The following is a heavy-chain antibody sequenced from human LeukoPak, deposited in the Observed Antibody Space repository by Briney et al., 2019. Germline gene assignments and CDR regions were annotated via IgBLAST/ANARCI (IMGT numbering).Heavy chain of an antibody. CDR2: INHSGST. Sequence: SETLSLTCAVYGGSFSGCYWSWIRQPPGKGLEWIGEINHSGSTNYNPSLKSRVTISVDTSKNQFSLKLSSVTAADTAVYYCARRPYSSGWPLLDYWGQGTLVTVSS. CDR1: GGSFSGCY. V-gene: IGHV4-34*01. CDR3: ARRPYSSGWPLLDY. J-gene: IGHJ4*02. D-gene: IGHD6-19*01.